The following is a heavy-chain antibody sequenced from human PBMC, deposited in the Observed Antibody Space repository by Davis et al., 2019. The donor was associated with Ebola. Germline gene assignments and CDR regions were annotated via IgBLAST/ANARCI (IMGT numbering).Heavy chain of an antibody. CDR3: ARIRSGHYYFYMDV. D-gene: IGHD3-3*01. CDR2: INHSGST. Sequence: MPSETLSLTCAVSGALVSSSGYYWGWIRQPPGKGLEWIGEINHSGSTNYNPSLKSRVTISVDTSKNQFSLKLSSVTAADTAVYYCARIRSGHYYFYMDVWSKGTTVTVSS. J-gene: IGHJ6*03. V-gene: IGHV4-34*01. CDR1: GALVSSSGYY.